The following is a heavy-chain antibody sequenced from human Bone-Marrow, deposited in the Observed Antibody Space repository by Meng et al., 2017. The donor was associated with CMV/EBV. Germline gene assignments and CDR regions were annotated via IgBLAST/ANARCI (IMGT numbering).Heavy chain of an antibody. J-gene: IGHJ4*02. Sequence: GESLKISCAASGFTVSSNYMSWVRQAPGKGLEWVLVIYIGGSTYYADSVKGRFTISRDNSKNTLYLQMNSLRTEDTALYYCAKDILRGTTSCAFDYWGQGTLVTVSS. V-gene: IGHV3-53*05. CDR2: IYIGGST. D-gene: IGHD1-7*01. CDR1: GFTVSSNY. CDR3: AKDILRGTTSCAFDY.